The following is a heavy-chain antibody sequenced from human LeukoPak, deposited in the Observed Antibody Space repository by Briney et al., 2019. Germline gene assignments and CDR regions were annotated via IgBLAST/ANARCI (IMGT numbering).Heavy chain of an antibody. J-gene: IGHJ4*02. CDR2: ISSSGSTI. CDR1: GFTFSSYA. CDR3: ASKPIAVAGVDY. V-gene: IGHV3-48*04. Sequence: WGSLRLSCAASGFTFSSYAMSWVRQAPGKGLEWVSYISSSGSTIFYADSVKGRFTISRDNAKNSLYLQMNSLRAEDTAVYYCASKPIAVAGVDYWGQGTLVTVSS. D-gene: IGHD6-19*01.